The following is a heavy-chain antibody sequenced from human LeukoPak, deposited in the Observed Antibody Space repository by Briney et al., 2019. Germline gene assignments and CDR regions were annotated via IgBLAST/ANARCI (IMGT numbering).Heavy chain of an antibody. CDR3: ARHYYDSSGYYPDRGEYYFDY. J-gene: IGHJ4*02. Sequence: SETLSLTCAVYGGSFSGYYWSWIRQPPGKGLEWIGEINHSGSTNYNPSLKSRVTISVDTSKNQFSLKLSSVTAADTAVYYCARHYYDSSGYYPDRGEYYFDYWGQGTLVTVSS. CDR2: INHSGST. V-gene: IGHV4-34*01. D-gene: IGHD3-22*01. CDR1: GGSFSGYY.